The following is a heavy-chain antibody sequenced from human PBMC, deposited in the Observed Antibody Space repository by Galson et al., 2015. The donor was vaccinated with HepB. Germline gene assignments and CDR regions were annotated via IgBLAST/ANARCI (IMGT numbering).Heavy chain of an antibody. J-gene: IGHJ4*02. CDR1: GYTFTSYG. CDR2: ISAYNGNT. D-gene: IGHD3-10*01. Sequence: SVKVSCKASGYTFTSYGISWVRQAPGQGLEWMGWISAYNGNTNYAQKLQGRVTMTTDTSTSTAYMELRSLRSDDTAVYYCARAPLRPRFGEFDFDYWGQGTLVTVSS. CDR3: ARAPLRPRFGEFDFDY. V-gene: IGHV1-18*01.